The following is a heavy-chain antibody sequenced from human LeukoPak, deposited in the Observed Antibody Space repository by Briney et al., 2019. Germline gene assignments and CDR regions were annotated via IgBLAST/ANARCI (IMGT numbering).Heavy chain of an antibody. Sequence: SETLSLTCTVSGGSISSSSYYWGWIRQPPGKGLEWIGSIYYSGSTYYNPSLKSRVTISVDTSKNQFSLKLSSVTAADTAVYYCARADGGYLGNWGQGTLVTVSS. CDR2: IYYSGST. CDR1: GGSISSSSYY. CDR3: ARADGGYLGN. D-gene: IGHD5-12*01. V-gene: IGHV4-39*07. J-gene: IGHJ4*02.